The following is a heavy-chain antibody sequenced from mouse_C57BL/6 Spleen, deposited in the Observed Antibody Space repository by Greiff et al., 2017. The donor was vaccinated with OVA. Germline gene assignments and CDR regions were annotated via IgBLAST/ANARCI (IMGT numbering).Heavy chain of an antibody. J-gene: IGHJ4*01. CDR2: ISSGSSTI. CDR1: GFTFSDYG. CDR3: ARNNDGYYAMDY. V-gene: IGHV5-17*01. D-gene: IGHD2-3*01. Sequence: EVMLVESGGGLVKPGGSLKLSCAASGFTFSDYGMHWVRQAPEKGLEWVAYISSGSSTIYYADTVKGRFTISRDNAKNTLFLQMTSLRSEDTAMYYCARNNDGYYAMDYWGQGTSVTVSS.